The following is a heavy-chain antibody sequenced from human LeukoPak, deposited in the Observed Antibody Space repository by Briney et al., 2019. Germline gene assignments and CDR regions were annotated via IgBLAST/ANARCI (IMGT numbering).Heavy chain of an antibody. Sequence: SGGSLRLSCAASGITFRNYWMHGVRQAPGKGLEWVSHIIQDSSATFYADSVRGRFTISRDNAKDTLYLQMNSLRAEDTAVYYCATDDYRGLGYWGPGTLVTVSS. J-gene: IGHJ4*02. V-gene: IGHV3-74*01. CDR1: GITFRNYW. CDR2: IIQDSSAT. CDR3: ATDDYRGLGY. D-gene: IGHD4-11*01.